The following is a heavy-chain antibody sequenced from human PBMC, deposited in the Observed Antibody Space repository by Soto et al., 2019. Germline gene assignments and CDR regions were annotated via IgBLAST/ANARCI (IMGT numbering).Heavy chain of an antibody. CDR1: GGSISSYS. CDR3: ARELGVTYAFDI. CDR2: IYYSGST. Sequence: PSDTLSLTFTVSGGSISSYSWAWIRQPPGRGLEWIGYIYYSGSTNYNPSLKSRVTISVDTSKNQFSLKLSSVTAADTAVYYCARELGVTYAFDIWGQGTMVTVSS. D-gene: IGHD1-26*01. J-gene: IGHJ3*02. V-gene: IGHV4-59*01.